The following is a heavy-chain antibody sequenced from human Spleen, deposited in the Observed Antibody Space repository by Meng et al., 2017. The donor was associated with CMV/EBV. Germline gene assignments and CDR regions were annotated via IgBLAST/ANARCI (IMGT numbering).Heavy chain of an antibody. CDR1: GFTFSSYS. J-gene: IGHJ4*02. Sequence: GESLKISCAASGFTFSSYSMNWVRQAPGKGLEWVSYISSSSSTIYYADSVKGRFTISRDNAKNSLYLQMNSLRAEDTAVYYCAKDLESSALWGQGTLVTVSS. CDR3: AKDLESSAL. V-gene: IGHV3-48*04. CDR2: ISSSSSTI. D-gene: IGHD3-3*01.